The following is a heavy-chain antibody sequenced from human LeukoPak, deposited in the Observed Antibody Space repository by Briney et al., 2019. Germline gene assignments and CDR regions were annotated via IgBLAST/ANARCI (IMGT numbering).Heavy chain of an antibody. CDR2: MNEDGSAK. CDR1: GFTFSDYW. D-gene: IGHD6-19*01. V-gene: IGHV3-7*03. J-gene: IGHJ6*02. CDR3: AKTSRSISVDAPYGMDV. Sequence: GGSLRLPCAASGFTFSDYWMTWVRQAPGKGLEWVANMNEDGSAKYYVDSVKGRFTISRDNAKNFLYLQMNSLRPEDTALYYCAKTSRSISVDAPYGMDVWGQGTTVTVS.